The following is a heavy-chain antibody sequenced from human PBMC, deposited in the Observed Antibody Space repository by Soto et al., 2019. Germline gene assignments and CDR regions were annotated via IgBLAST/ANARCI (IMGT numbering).Heavy chain of an antibody. CDR2: IYYSGST. Sequence: SETLSLTCTVSGDSISSGGYYWSWIRQHPGKGLEWIGYIYYSGSTDYIPSLKSRITISLDTSKNHFSLKLSSVTAADTAVYYCATYRKFFQIWGQGTKVTVSS. CDR1: GDSISSGGYY. J-gene: IGHJ3*02. CDR3: ATYRKFFQI. V-gene: IGHV4-31*03.